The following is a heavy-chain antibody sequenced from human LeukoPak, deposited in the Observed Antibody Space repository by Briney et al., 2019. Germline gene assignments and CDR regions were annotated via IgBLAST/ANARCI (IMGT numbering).Heavy chain of an antibody. CDR3: ARDRVGATGY. D-gene: IGHD1-26*01. CDR1: GFTFSSNY. V-gene: IGHV3-53*01. J-gene: IGHJ4*02. Sequence: GGSLRLSCAASGFTFSSNYMSWVRQAPGRGLEWVSVIYSGGSTYYADSVKGRFTISRDNSKNTLYLQMNSLRAEDTSVYYCARDRVGATGYWGQGALVTVSS. CDR2: IYSGGST.